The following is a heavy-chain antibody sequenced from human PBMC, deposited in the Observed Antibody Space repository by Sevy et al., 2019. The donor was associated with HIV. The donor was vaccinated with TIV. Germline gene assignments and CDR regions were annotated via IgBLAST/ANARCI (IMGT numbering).Heavy chain of an antibody. CDR2: IYYSGST. CDR1: GGSISSSSYY. V-gene: IGHV4-39*01. CDR3: GTHGPVAGGNY. Sequence: SETLSLTCTVSGGSISSSSYYWGWIRQPPGKGLEWIGSIYYSGSTYYNPSLKSRVTISVDTSKNQFSLKLSSVTAADTAVYYCGTHGPVAGGNYWGQGTLVTVSS. J-gene: IGHJ4*02. D-gene: IGHD6-19*01.